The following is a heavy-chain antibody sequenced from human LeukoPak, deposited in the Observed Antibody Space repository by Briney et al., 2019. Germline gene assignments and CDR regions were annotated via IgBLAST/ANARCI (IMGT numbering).Heavy chain of an antibody. D-gene: IGHD6-13*01. CDR1: GGSFSGYY. CDR3: ARFFFRRVEPDY. Sequence: SETLSLTCAVYGGSFSGYYWSWIRQPPGKGLEWIGEINHSGSTNYNPSLKSRVTISVDTSKNQFSLKLSSVTAADTAAYYCARFFFRRVEPDYWGQGTLVTVSS. CDR2: INHSGST. V-gene: IGHV4-34*01. J-gene: IGHJ4*02.